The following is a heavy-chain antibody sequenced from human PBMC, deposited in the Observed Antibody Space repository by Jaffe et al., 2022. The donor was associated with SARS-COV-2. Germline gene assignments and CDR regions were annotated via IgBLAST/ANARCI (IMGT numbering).Heavy chain of an antibody. J-gene: IGHJ4*02. CDR1: GFTFSGYG. CDR2: IWYDGSQK. Sequence: QVQLVESGGGVVQPGRSLRLSCAASGFTFSGYGIHWVRQAPGKGLEWVTIIWYDGSQKYYTDSVKGRFTISRDNSKNMVYLQMNSLRAEDTAMYYCVREDLRHLDQWGQGTLVSVSS. V-gene: IGHV3-33*01. CDR3: VREDLRHLDQ. D-gene: IGHD3-16*01.